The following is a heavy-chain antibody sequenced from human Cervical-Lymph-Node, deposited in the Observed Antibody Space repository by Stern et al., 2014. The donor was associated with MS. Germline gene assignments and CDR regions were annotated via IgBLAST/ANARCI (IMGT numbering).Heavy chain of an antibody. V-gene: IGHV3-33*01. CDR1: GFTFSSSG. CDR2: IYYDGSNR. D-gene: IGHD4-23*01. Sequence: QVQLVESGGGVVQPGRSLRLSCAASGFTFSSSGMHWVRPAPGTGLEWLAIIYYDGSNRYYADSVKGRFTISRDNSKNTLYLQMNSLRAEDTAVYYCAREGGNTAEYFQHWGQGTLVTVSS. CDR3: AREGGNTAEYFQH. J-gene: IGHJ1*01.